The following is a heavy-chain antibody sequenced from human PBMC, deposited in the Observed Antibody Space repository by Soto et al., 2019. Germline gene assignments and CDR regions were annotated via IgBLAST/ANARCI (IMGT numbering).Heavy chain of an antibody. D-gene: IGHD3-10*02. CDR2: IYNNGRS. CDR1: GGSVYDFY. Sequence: QVHLQESGPGRVKPSETLSLTCSVSGGSVYDFYWNWLRQTPAKGLVLIGNIYNNGRSNYNPSLKNRVTISIDPSKIQFSLHLSSVTTADTAMYFCARGHGIYVRFDSWGQGTLVSVAS. J-gene: IGHJ4*02. CDR3: ARGHGIYVRFDS. V-gene: IGHV4-59*02.